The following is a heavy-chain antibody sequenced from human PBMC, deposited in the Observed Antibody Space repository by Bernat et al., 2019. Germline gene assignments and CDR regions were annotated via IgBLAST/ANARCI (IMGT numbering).Heavy chain of an antibody. D-gene: IGHD2-21*01. CDR2: ISGSGGRT. CDR1: GFTFSSYA. J-gene: IGHJ4*02. V-gene: IGHV3-23*01. Sequence: EVLLLESGGGLAQPGGSLRLSCAASGFTFSSYAMSWVRQAPGKGLEWVSAISGSGGRTYNADSMKGRFTISRDNSKNTLYLQMSSLRAEDTAVDYCAKENCGGDCYPGAAFDCWGRGTLVTVSS. CDR3: AKENCGGDCYPGAAFDC.